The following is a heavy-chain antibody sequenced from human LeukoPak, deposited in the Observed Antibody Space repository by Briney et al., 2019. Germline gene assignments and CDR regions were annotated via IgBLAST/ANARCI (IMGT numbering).Heavy chain of an antibody. J-gene: IGHJ4*02. D-gene: IGHD3-9*01. V-gene: IGHV4-38-2*02. CDR1: SYSISSGYY. CDR2: IYHSGST. CDR3: VRQDHDILTALQDY. Sequence: SETLSLTCTVSSYSISSGYYWGWIRQPPGKGLEWIGSIYHSGSTYYNPSLKSRVTIAVDTSKNQFSLKLSSVTAAATALYYCVRQDHDILTALQDYWGQGILVTVSS.